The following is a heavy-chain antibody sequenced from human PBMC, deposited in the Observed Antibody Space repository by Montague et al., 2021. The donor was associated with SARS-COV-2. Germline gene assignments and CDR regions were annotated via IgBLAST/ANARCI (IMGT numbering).Heavy chain of an antibody. CDR1: GGSVSSSSYY. CDR2: IYYTGST. V-gene: IGHV4-61*01. CDR3: ARVGRQQLVRLAGMDV. J-gene: IGHJ6*02. D-gene: IGHD6-13*01. Sequence: SETLSLTCTISGGSVSSSSYYWNWIRQPPGKGLEWIGYIYYTGSTXYNSSVTSRVTISVDTSKNQFSLKLRSVTAADTAVYYCARVGRQQLVRLAGMDVWGQGTTVTVSS.